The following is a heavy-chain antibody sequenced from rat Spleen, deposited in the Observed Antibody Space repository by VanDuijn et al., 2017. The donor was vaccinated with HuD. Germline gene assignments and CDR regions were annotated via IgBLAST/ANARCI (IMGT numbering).Heavy chain of an antibody. J-gene: IGHJ2*01. CDR3: ATTPSRDFDY. CDR2: ITNTGGST. CDR1: GFIFSDYH. Sequence: EVQLVESGGGLVQPGRSLKISCAASGFIFSDYHLAWVRQAPTKGLEWVASITNTGGSTYYRDSVKGRFTISRDNAKSTLYLQMDSLRSEDTATYYCATTPSRDFDYWGQGVVVTVSS. D-gene: IGHD3-1*01. V-gene: IGHV5-19*01.